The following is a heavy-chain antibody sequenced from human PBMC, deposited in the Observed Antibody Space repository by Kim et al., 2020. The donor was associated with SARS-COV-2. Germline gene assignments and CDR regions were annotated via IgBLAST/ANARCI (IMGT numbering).Heavy chain of an antibody. J-gene: IGHJ4*02. CDR2: IYYSGST. CDR3: ARGVMDYGDYCINL. V-gene: IGHV4-31*03. D-gene: IGHD4-17*01. Sequence: SETLSLTCTVSGGCISSGGYYWSWIRHHPGKGLEWIGYIYYSGSTYYNPSLKSRVTISVDTSKNQFSLKLSSVTAADTAVYYCARGVMDYGDYCINLWGQGTLVTVSS. CDR1: GGCISSGGYY.